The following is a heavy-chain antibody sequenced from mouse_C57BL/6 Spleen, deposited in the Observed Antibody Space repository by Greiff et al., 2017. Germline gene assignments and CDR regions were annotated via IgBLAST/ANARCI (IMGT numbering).Heavy chain of an antibody. Sequence: QVQLQQPGAELVRPGSSVKLSCKASGYTFTSYWMHWVKQRPKQGLEWIGNIDPSDSETQYNPKFKGKATLTVDKSSSTAYMQLSSLTSEDSAVYYCARDDGYQCYFDYWGQGTTLTVSS. CDR2: IDPSDSET. V-gene: IGHV1-52*01. CDR3: ARDDGYQCYFDY. D-gene: IGHD2-3*01. CDR1: GYTFTSYW. J-gene: IGHJ2*01.